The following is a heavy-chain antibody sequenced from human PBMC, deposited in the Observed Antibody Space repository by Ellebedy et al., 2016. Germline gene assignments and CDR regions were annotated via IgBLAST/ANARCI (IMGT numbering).Heavy chain of an antibody. CDR1: GFTFSDYY. V-gene: IGHV3-72*01. CDR2: IRNKANSYTT. Sequence: GESLKISXAASGFTFSDYYMDWVRQAPGTGLEWVGRIRNKANSYTTEYAASVKGRFSISRDDLKKSLYLQMNSLRTEDTAVYYCTRVASGYDVWYFDLWGRGTLVSVSA. J-gene: IGHJ2*01. CDR3: TRVASGYDVWYFDL. D-gene: IGHD5-12*01.